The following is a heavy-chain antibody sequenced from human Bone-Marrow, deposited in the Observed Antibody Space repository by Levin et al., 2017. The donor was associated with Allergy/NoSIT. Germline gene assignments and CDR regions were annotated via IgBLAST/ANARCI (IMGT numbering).Heavy chain of an antibody. D-gene: IGHD2-2*03. V-gene: IGHV1-2*06. Sequence: ASVKVSCKASGYTFTGYYMHWVRQAPGQGLEWMGRINPNSGGTNYAQKFQGKVTMTRDTSISTAYMELSRLRSDDTAVYYCARDLNWIFLPLLDYWGQGTLVTVSS. CDR1: GYTFTGYY. CDR2: INPNSGGT. J-gene: IGHJ4*02. CDR3: ARDLNWIFLPLLDY.